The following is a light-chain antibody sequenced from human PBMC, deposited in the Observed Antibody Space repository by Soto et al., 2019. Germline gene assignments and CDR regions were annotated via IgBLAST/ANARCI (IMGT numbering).Light chain of an antibody. Sequence: AIQLTQSPSSLSASVGDRVTITCRASQGISSALAWYQQKPGKAPKLLIYDASSLESGVPSRFSGSGSGTDFTLTISSLXXEDXXXXYCQQFNSYPYTFGQGTKLXIK. J-gene: IGKJ2*01. CDR1: QGISSA. V-gene: IGKV1-13*02. CDR3: QQFNSYPYT. CDR2: DAS.